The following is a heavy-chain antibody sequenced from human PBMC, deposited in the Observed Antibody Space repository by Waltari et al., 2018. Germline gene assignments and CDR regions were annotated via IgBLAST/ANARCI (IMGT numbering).Heavy chain of an antibody. D-gene: IGHD3-16*01. J-gene: IGHJ6*02. V-gene: IGHV3-33*01. Sequence: QVQLVEPGGGVLQPGRSVRLSCGASGFTINPYGIPWGRQAPRRGPGVCWGGRSLIGYVGSSKYFADSVQVPFAISRDNSKRTLYLEMANLRAEDTAVYYCAREGAETKEGVGGGMDVWGQGTTVIVSS. CDR1: GFTINPYG. CDR2: IGYVGSSK. CDR3: AREGAETKEGVGGGMDV.